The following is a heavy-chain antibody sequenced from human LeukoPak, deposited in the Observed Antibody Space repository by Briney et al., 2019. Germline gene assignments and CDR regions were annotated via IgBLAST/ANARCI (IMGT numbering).Heavy chain of an antibody. J-gene: IGHJ4*02. Sequence: PGGSLRLSCAASGFTFSSYGMHWVRQAPGKGLEWVAVISYDGSNKYYADSVKGRFTISRDNSKNTLYLQMNSLRAEDTAVYYCAKFVKPGIAVAALGYWGQGTLVTVSS. CDR2: ISYDGSNK. CDR3: AKFVKPGIAVAALGY. D-gene: IGHD6-19*01. V-gene: IGHV3-30*18. CDR1: GFTFSSYG.